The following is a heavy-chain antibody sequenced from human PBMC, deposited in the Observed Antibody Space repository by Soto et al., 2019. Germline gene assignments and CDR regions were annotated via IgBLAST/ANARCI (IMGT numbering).Heavy chain of an antibody. D-gene: IGHD2-15*01. CDR3: ARLVVVAAVCDWFDP. CDR2: ISSSSTI. Sequence: GGSLRLSCAASGFTFSSYSMNWVRQAPGKGLEWVSYISSSSTISYADSVKGRFTIASDNAKNSLYLQMNSLRAEATAVYYCARLVVVAAVCDWFDPWGQGTLVTVSS. J-gene: IGHJ5*02. V-gene: IGHV3-48*01. CDR1: GFTFSSYS.